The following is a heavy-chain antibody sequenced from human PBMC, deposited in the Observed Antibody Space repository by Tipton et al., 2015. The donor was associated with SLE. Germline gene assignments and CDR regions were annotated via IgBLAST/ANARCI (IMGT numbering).Heavy chain of an antibody. V-gene: IGHV3-66*01. D-gene: IGHD4-11*01. CDR2: IYSGGST. CDR1: GFTVSSNY. CDR3: ARDGIVGPYSNFYYYYYYMDV. Sequence: SLRLSCAASGFTVSSNYMSWVRQAPGKGLEWVSVIYSGGSTYYADSVKGRFTISRDNAKNSLYLQMNSLRAEDTAVYYCARDGIVGPYSNFYYYYYYMDVWGKGTTVTVSS. J-gene: IGHJ6*03.